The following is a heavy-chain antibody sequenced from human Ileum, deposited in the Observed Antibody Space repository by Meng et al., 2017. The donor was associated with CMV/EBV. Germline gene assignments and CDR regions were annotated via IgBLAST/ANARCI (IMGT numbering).Heavy chain of an antibody. J-gene: IGHJ4*02. Sequence: GSLRLSCAASGFTFRDYAMTWVRQAPGKGLEWVSLIYSSGSSSYYADSMKGRFTVSRDNSKSTLYLQMNSLKAEDTAVYYCAKDPDSYIATLGTTFDSWGQGALVTVSS. V-gene: IGHV3-23*03. CDR1: GFTFRDYA. CDR3: AKDPDSYIATLGTTFDS. CDR2: IYSSGSSS. D-gene: IGHD6-13*01.